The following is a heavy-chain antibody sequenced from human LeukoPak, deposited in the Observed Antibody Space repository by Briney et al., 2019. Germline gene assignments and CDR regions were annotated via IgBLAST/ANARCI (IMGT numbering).Heavy chain of an antibody. Sequence: GGSLRLSCAASGFTFSNYGMHWVRQAPGKGLEWVAFIRYDGSNKYYADSVKGRFTISRDNSKNTLYLQMNSLRAEDTAVYYCARGTDSALFFDYWGQGTLVTVSS. CDR3: ARGTDSALFFDY. CDR2: IRYDGSNK. CDR1: GFTFSNYG. V-gene: IGHV3-30*02. J-gene: IGHJ4*02. D-gene: IGHD3/OR15-3a*01.